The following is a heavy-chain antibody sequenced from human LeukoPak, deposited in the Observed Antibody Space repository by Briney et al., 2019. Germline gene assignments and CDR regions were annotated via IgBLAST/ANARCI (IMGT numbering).Heavy chain of an antibody. CDR3: ARGASVTPPIYYYGMDV. CDR2: IKQDGSEK. V-gene: IGHV3-7*01. Sequence: GGSLRLSCATSGFNFDDYVIHWVRQVPGKGLEWVANIKQDGSEKYYVDSVKGRFTISRDNAKNSLYLQMNSLRAEDTAVYYCARGASVTPPIYYYGMDVWGQGTTVTVSS. J-gene: IGHJ6*02. CDR1: GFNFDDYV. D-gene: IGHD4-17*01.